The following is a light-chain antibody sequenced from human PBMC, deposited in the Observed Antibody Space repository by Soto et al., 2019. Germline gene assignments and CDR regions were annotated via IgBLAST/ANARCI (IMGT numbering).Light chain of an antibody. V-gene: IGLV2-18*02. J-gene: IGLJ2*01. CDR1: SSDVGSYDR. CDR3: SSYTRSNTVV. CDR2: EVT. Sequence: QSALTQPPSVSGSPGQSVTISCTGTSSDVGSYDRVSWYQQPPGTAPKLMIYEVTNRPSGVPDRFSGSKSDNTASLTISGLQPEDEADYYCSSYTRSNTVVFGGGTKLTVL.